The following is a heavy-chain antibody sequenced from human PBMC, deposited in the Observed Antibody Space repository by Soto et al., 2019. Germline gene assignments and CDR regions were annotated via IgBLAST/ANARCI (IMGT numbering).Heavy chain of an antibody. J-gene: IGHJ4*02. Sequence: ESGGGVVQPGRSLRLSCAASRFTFSSYGMHWVRQAPGKGLEWVAVISYDGSNKYYADSVKGRFTISRDNSKNTLYLQMNSLRAEDTAVYYCAKNYYDSSGYYYPYYFDYWGQGTLVTVSS. CDR1: RFTFSSYG. V-gene: IGHV3-30*18. CDR2: ISYDGSNK. D-gene: IGHD3-22*01. CDR3: AKNYYDSSGYYYPYYFDY.